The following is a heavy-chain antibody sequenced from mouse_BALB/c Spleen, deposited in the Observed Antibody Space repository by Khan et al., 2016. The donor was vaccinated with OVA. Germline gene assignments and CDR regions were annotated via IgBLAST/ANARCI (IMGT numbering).Heavy chain of an antibody. CDR3: ARTARIKY. CDR2: ISYSGST. CDR1: GYSITSGYG. J-gene: IGHJ2*01. Sequence: EVQLQESGPGLVKPSQSLSLTCTVTGYSITSGYGWNWIRQFPGNKLEWRGYISYSGSTNYNPSLKGRISITRDKSKNPFFLQLNSVTTEDTATYYCARTARIKYWGQGTTLTVSS. V-gene: IGHV3-2*02. D-gene: IGHD1-2*01.